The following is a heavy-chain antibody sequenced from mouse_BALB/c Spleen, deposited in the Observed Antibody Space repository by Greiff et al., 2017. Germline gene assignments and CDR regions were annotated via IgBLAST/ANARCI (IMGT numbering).Heavy chain of an antibody. CDR1: GFSLTGYG. V-gene: IGHV2-6-7*01. J-gene: IGHJ1*01. D-gene: IGHD1-1*01. Sequence: VQLQQSGPGLVAPSQSLSITCTVSGFSLTGYGVNWVRQPPGKGLEWLGMIWGDGSTDYNSALKSRLSISKDNSKSQVFLKMNSLQTDDTARYYCARDLYGSSLYWYFDVWGAGTTVTVSS. CDR3: ARDLYGSSLYWYFDV. CDR2: IWGDGST.